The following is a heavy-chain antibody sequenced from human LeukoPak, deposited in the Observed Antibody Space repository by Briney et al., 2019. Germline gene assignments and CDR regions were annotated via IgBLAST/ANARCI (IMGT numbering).Heavy chain of an antibody. CDR1: GFTFSSYA. V-gene: IGHV3-30-3*01. D-gene: IGHD3-9*01. Sequence: PGGSLRLSCAASGFTFSSYAMHWVRQAPGKGLEWVAVISYDGSNKYYADSVKGRFTISRDNSKNTLYLQMNSLRAEDTAVYYCARGEAYYDILTGYHVDYWGQGTLVTVSS. CDR3: ARGEAYYDILTGYHVDY. J-gene: IGHJ4*02. CDR2: ISYDGSNK.